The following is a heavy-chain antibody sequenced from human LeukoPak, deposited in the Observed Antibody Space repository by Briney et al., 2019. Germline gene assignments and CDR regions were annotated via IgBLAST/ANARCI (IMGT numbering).Heavy chain of an antibody. CDR3: ARARGRAAVADLSTLDC. CDR1: GFTFSSYG. CDR2: MWYDGSDK. Sequence: PGGSLRLSCAASGFTFSSYGMHWVRQAPGKGLEWVAVMWYDGSDKSYADSVKGRFTVSRDNSNNTLYLEMNSLRDEDTAVYYCARARGRAAVADLSTLDCWGQGSLVTVSS. J-gene: IGHJ4*02. D-gene: IGHD6-19*01. V-gene: IGHV3-33*01.